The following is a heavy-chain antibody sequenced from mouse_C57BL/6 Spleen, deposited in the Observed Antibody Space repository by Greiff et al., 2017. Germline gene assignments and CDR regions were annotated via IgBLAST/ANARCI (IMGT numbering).Heavy chain of an antibody. V-gene: IGHV5-16*01. CDR2: INYDGSST. CDR3: ARGGFCYCPVGYAMDY. CDR1: GFTFSDYY. D-gene: IGHD2-12*01. J-gene: IGHJ4*01. Sequence: EVQVVESEGGLVQPGSSMKLSCTASGFTFSDYYMAWVRQVPEKGLEWVANINYDGSSTYYLDSLKSRFIISRDNAKNILYLQMSSLKSEDTATYYCARGGFCYCPVGYAMDYWGQGTSVTVSS.